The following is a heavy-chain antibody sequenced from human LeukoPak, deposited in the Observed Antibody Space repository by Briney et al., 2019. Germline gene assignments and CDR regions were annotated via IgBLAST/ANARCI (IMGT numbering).Heavy chain of an antibody. Sequence: SENVSCKASGGTFSSYAIIWVRQPPGQGLEWMGGIIPTFGTADYAQKFQGRVTMTEDTSTDTAYMELSSLRSEDTAVYYCATIPYSSSIKQTPGFDYWGQGTLVTVSS. D-gene: IGHD6-13*01. CDR3: ATIPYSSSIKQTPGFDY. CDR2: IIPTFGTA. J-gene: IGHJ4*02. V-gene: IGHV1-69*06. CDR1: GGTFSSYA.